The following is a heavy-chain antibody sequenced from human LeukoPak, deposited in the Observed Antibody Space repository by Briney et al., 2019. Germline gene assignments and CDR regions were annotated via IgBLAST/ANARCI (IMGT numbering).Heavy chain of an antibody. CDR1: GFTFSTYA. Sequence: GGSLILSCSASGFTFSTYAMHWVRQAPGKGLEYVSAISSKGDSTFYADSVKGRFTISRDNSKNTLYLQMSSLRTEDTAVYYCVKASSDYYYDSWGQGTLVTVSS. V-gene: IGHV3-64D*06. J-gene: IGHJ5*01. D-gene: IGHD3-22*01. CDR2: ISSKGDST. CDR3: VKASSDYYYDS.